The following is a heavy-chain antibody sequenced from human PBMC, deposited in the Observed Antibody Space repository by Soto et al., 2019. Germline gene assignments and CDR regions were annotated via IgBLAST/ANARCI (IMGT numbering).Heavy chain of an antibody. CDR3: ATALGTSGWFGY. Sequence: QVHLVQSGAEVKRPGASVKVSCKASAYTSTLYGITWVRQAPGQGLEWMGWIRALNGETKFARKFQDRVTLTTDPSARTVCMDLRTLTSDDTAVYYCATALGTSGWFGYWGQGPLVTVPS. CDR2: IRALNGET. D-gene: IGHD6-19*01. V-gene: IGHV1-18*01. CDR1: AYTSTLYG. J-gene: IGHJ4*02.